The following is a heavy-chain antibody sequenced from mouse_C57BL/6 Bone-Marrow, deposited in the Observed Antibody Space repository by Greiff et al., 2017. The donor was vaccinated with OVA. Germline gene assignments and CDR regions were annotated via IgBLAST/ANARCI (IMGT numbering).Heavy chain of an antibody. J-gene: IGHJ2*01. CDR1: GYTFTSYW. Sequence: VQLQQSGAELVKPGASVKLSCKASGYTFTSYWMHWVKQRPGQGLEWIGMIHPNSGSTNYNEKFKSKATLTVDKSSSTAYMQLSSLTSEDSAVYYCARNEGIPSPYCDYWGQGTTLTVSS. CDR2: IHPNSGST. D-gene: IGHD6-1*01. V-gene: IGHV1-64*01. CDR3: ARNEGIPSPYCDY.